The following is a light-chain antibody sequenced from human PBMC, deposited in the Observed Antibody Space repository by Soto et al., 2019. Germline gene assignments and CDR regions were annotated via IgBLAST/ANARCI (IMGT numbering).Light chain of an antibody. CDR1: QSITRN. Sequence: DIVSTQPPATLSLSPGDRATVSCRASQSITRNLAWYQQNPGQPPRLLVYGASTRATGIPVRFSGSGSGTDFTLTISSLQPEDFATYFCQQANSFPYTFGQGTRLEIK. CDR3: QQANSFPYT. V-gene: IGKV3-15*01. J-gene: IGKJ5*01. CDR2: GAS.